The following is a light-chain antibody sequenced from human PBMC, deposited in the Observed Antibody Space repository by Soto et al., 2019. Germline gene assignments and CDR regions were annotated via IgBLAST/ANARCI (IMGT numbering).Light chain of an antibody. Sequence: QSVPTQPPSASGTPGQRVTISCSGSSSNIGGNIVNWYQQLPGTAPKLLIYSNNQRPAGVPDRFSGSKSGTSASLAISGLQSEDEADYYCATWADSLNGHVVFGGGTKVTVL. CDR1: SSNIGGNI. V-gene: IGLV1-44*01. CDR2: SNN. CDR3: ATWADSLNGHVV. J-gene: IGLJ2*01.